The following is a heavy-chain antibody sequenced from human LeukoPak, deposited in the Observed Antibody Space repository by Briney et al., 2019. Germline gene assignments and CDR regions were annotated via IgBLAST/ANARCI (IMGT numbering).Heavy chain of an antibody. D-gene: IGHD6-13*01. CDR1: GFTFGDYA. J-gene: IGHJ6*02. CDR3: AKAPYSSMSYYYYYGMDV. CDR2: ISGSGGST. Sequence: GGSLRLSCTASGFTFGDYAMSWVRQAPGKGLEWVSAISGSGGSTYYADSVKGRFTISRDNSKNTLYLQMNSLRAEDTAVYYCAKAPYSSMSYYYYYGMDVWGQGTTVTVSS. V-gene: IGHV3-23*01.